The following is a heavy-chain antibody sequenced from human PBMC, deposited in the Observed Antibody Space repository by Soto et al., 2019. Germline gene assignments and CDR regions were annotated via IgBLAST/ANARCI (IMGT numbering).Heavy chain of an antibody. Sequence: SETLSLTCAVYGGSFSNYYGSWIRQPPGKGLEWIGEISHSEGTNYNPSLESRVTISVDTSNNQISLKMTSVTAADTAIYFCARGMDRAKTGYWGQGALVTVSS. CDR2: ISHSEGT. D-gene: IGHD5-18*01. CDR3: ARGMDRAKTGY. V-gene: IGHV4-34*01. J-gene: IGHJ4*02. CDR1: GGSFSNYY.